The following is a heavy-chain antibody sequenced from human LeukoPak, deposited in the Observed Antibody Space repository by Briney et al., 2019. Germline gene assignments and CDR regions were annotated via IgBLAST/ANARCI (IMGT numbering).Heavy chain of an antibody. J-gene: IGHJ3*02. CDR2: IYPGDSDT. Sequence: GESLKISCKGSGYSFTSYWIGWVRQMPGKGLEWMGIIYPGDSDTRYSPSFQGQVTISADKSISTAYLQWSSLKAPDTAMYYCARAPVEMATISGAFDIWGQGTMVTVSS. D-gene: IGHD5-12*01. V-gene: IGHV5-51*01. CDR3: ARAPVEMATISGAFDI. CDR1: GYSFTSYW.